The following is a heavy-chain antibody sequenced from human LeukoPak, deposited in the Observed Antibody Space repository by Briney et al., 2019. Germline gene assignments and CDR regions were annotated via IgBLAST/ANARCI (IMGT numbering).Heavy chain of an antibody. D-gene: IGHD3-10*01. Sequence: SETLSLTCAVYGGSFSGYYWSWIRQPPGKGLEWIGEINHSGSTNYNPSLKSRVTISVDTSKNQFSLKLSSVTAADTAVYYCARNKYYYGSGNYGVPNWFDPWGQGTLVTVSS. CDR1: GGSFSGYY. J-gene: IGHJ5*02. CDR2: INHSGST. CDR3: ARNKYYYGSGNYGVPNWFDP. V-gene: IGHV4-34*01.